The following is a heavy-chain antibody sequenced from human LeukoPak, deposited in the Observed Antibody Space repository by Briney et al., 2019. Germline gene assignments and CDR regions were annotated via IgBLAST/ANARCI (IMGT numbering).Heavy chain of an antibody. Sequence: PSQTLSLTCAVSGGSISSGGYSWSWIRQPPGKGLEWIGYIYHSGSTYYNPSLKSRVTISVDRSKNQFSLQLNSVTPEDTAVYYCAYYGDPPYNWFDPWGQGTLVTVSS. V-gene: IGHV4-30-2*01. J-gene: IGHJ5*02. CDR2: IYHSGST. D-gene: IGHD4-17*01. CDR1: GGSISSGGYS. CDR3: AYYGDPPYNWFDP.